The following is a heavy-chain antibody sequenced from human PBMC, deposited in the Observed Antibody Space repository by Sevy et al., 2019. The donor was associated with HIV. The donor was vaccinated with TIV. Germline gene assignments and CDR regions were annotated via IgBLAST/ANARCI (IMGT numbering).Heavy chain of an antibody. J-gene: IGHJ4*02. V-gene: IGHV3-23*01. Sequence: GGSLRLSCAASGFTFSKYSMSWVRQPPGKGLEWVSTLSFGCGKINYADSVKGRFTISRDNSKSSVYLQMNILRPEDTVVYYCAREGCTRPHDYWGQGTLVTVSS. CDR3: AREGCTRPHDY. CDR2: LSFGCGKI. CDR1: GFTFSKYS. D-gene: IGHD2-8*01.